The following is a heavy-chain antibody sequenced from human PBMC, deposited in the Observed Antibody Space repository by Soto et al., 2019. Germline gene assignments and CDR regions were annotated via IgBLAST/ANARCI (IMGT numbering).Heavy chain of an antibody. J-gene: IGHJ4*02. CDR3: AKNGLDNSPSAIDS. Sequence: EVQLLESGGGLAQPGGSLRLSCAASGFTFRNNVLSWVRQAPGKGLDWVSGITGSGRDTYYADSVKGRFTISRDNSKNMVLLQRNSLRAEDTALYYCAKNGLDNSPSAIDSWGPGTLGTVSS. V-gene: IGHV3-23*01. CDR1: GFTFRNNV. CDR2: ITGSGRDT. D-gene: IGHD2-8*01.